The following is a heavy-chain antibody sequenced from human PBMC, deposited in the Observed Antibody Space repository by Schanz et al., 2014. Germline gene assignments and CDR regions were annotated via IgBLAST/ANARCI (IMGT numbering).Heavy chain of an antibody. J-gene: IGHJ5*02. V-gene: IGHV3-48*04. D-gene: IGHD3-10*01. CDR3: ARPALWFGDNCFDP. CDR1: GITFSSHS. Sequence: EVHLVESGGGLVQPGGSLRLSCAASGITFSSHSFNWVRQAPGKGLEWVSYVSRSTPDIYYADSVKGRFTMSRDNAKNSLYLQMNSLRAEDTAVYYCARPALWFGDNCFDPWGQGTLVTVSS. CDR2: VSRSTPDI.